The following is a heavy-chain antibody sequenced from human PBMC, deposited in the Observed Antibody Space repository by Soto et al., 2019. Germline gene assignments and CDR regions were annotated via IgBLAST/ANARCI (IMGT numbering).Heavy chain of an antibody. CDR2: ISAYNGNT. D-gene: IGHD6-6*01. CDR1: GYTFTSYG. J-gene: IGHJ4*02. CDR3: VTVSSIAARWYYFDY. V-gene: IGHV1-18*01. Sequence: GASVKVSCKASGYTFTSYGISWVRQAPGQGLEWMGWISAYNGNTNYAQKLQGRVTMTTDTSTSTAYMELRSLRSDDTAVYYCVTVSSIAARWYYFDYWGQGTLVTVSS.